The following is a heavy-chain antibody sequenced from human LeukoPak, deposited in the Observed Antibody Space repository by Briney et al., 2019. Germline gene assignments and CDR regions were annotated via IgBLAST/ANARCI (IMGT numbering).Heavy chain of an antibody. V-gene: IGHV1-46*01. J-gene: IGHJ4*02. CDR1: TYTFTNYY. Sequence: ASVKVSCKASTYTFTNYYIHWVRQAPVQGLEWMGLINPSSGYTTYPQKFQGRVTMTRDTPTSTVYMGLRSLRSDDTAVYYCARVGGQYQLLPDYWGQGTLVTVSS. D-gene: IGHD2-2*01. CDR3: ARVGGQYQLLPDY. CDR2: INPSSGYT.